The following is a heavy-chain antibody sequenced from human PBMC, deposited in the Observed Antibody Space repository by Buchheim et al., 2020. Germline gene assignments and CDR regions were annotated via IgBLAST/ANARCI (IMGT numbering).Heavy chain of an antibody. D-gene: IGHD1-26*01. CDR2: ISSTGSAR. Sequence: EVQLVESGGGLVQPGGSLSLSCVGSGFSFNNHEMNWVRQAPGRGLEWVSYISSTGSARTYADSVRGRFTISRDNAKNSLFLHMSSLRAEDTAVYYCARDRGSYIREIDYWDQGTL. J-gene: IGHJ4*02. CDR3: ARDRGSYIREIDY. CDR1: GFSFNNHE. V-gene: IGHV3-48*03.